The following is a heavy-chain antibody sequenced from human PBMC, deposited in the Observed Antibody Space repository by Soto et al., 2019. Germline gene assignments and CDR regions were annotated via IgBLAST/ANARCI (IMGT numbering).Heavy chain of an antibody. V-gene: IGHV1-3*01. D-gene: IGHD3-10*01. CDR2: INAGNGNT. CDR3: AREGPALYYYGSGSFPYYYYGMDV. CDR1: GYTFTSYA. J-gene: IGHJ6*02. Sequence: ASVKVSCKASGYTFTSYAMHWVRQAPGQRLEWMGWINAGNGNTKYSQKFQGRVTITRDTSASTAYMELSSLRSEDTAVYYCAREGPALYYYGSGSFPYYYYGMDVWGQGTTVTVSS.